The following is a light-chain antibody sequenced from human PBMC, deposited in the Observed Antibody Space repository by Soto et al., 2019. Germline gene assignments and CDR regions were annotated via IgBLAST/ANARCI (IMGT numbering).Light chain of an antibody. CDR1: QSVSSY. V-gene: IGKV3-11*01. CDR3: QQRQYWPPIT. J-gene: IGKJ5*01. Sequence: ELVWTQSPATRSVSPGERAKLSCRASQSVSSYLAWYQHKPGQAHRLLIYDTSNRATGIPARFSGSGSGTDFTLTISSLEPEDFAVYYCQQRQYWPPITFGQGTRLEIK. CDR2: DTS.